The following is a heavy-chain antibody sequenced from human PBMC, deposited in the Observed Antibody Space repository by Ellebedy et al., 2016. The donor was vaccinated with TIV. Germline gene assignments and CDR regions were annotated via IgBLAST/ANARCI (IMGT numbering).Heavy chain of an antibody. V-gene: IGHV3-74*01. CDR3: VRSKSWLPFDF. Sequence: GESLKISCSASGFSFHLYWMHWVRLVPGKGLVWVSRINGDDTTTDYADSVKGRFTVSSDNAKNTLYLQMNSLRAEDMGVYYCVRSKSWLPFDFWGQGTLVTVSS. CDR1: GFSFHLYW. CDR2: INGDDTTT. D-gene: IGHD5-24*01. J-gene: IGHJ4*02.